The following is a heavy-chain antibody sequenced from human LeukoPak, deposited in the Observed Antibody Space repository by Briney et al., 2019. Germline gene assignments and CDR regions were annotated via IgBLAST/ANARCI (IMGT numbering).Heavy chain of an antibody. J-gene: IGHJ5*02. CDR2: IYYSGST. V-gene: IGHV4-39*01. D-gene: IGHD2-15*01. CDR1: GGSISSSSYY. CDR3: ARRRGSWFDP. Sequence: PSETLSLTCTVSGGSISSSSYYWGWIRQPPGKGLEWIGSIYYSGSTYYNPSPKSRVTISVDTSKNQFSLKLGSVTAADTAVYYCARRRGSWFDPWGQGTLVTVSS.